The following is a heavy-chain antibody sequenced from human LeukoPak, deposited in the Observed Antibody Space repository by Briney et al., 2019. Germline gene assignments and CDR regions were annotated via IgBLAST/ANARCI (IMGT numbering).Heavy chain of an antibody. CDR1: GGSISIYY. Sequence: PSETLSLTCTVSGGSISIYYWNWIRQPAGKRLEWIGRIFTSGITNYNPSLKSRVTMSVDTSKDQFSLNLSSVTAADTAVYYCARESSGSYYNPQGYMDVWGKGTTVTVPS. CDR3: ARESSGSYYNPQGYMDV. D-gene: IGHD3-10*01. J-gene: IGHJ6*03. CDR2: IFTSGIT. V-gene: IGHV4-4*07.